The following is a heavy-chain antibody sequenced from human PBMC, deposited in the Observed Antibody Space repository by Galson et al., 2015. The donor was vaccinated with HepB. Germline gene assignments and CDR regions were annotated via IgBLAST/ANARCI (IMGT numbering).Heavy chain of an antibody. CDR2: IWSDGSTK. CDR1: GFTFSRFG. Sequence: SLRLSCAASGFTFSRFGIHWVRQAPGKGLEWVAVIWSDGSTKRYADSVKGRFTISRDNSKNTLSLQMNSLRAEDTAVYYCTRGRMTLTLYDAFDIWGQGTIVIVSP. V-gene: IGHV3-33*08. CDR3: TRGRMTLTLYDAFDI. J-gene: IGHJ3*02. D-gene: IGHD3-16*01.